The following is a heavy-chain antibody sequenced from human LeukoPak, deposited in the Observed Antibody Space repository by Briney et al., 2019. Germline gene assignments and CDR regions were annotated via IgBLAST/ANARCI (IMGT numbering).Heavy chain of an antibody. V-gene: IGHV3-11*01. Sequence: AGGSLRLSCAASGFTFSDHYMSWIRQAPGKGLEWVSYISSSGSTIYYADSVKGRFTISRDNAKNSLYLQMNSLRAEDTAVYYCAREQVSSDWWSPEGWFDPWGQGTLVTVSS. CDR2: ISSSGSTI. J-gene: IGHJ5*02. D-gene: IGHD6-19*01. CDR1: GFTFSDHY. CDR3: AREQVSSDWWSPEGWFDP.